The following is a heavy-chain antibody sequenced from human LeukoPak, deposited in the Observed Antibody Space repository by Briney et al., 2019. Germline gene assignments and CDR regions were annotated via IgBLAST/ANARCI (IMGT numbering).Heavy chain of an antibody. CDR2: ISSSSSYI. D-gene: IGHD3-22*01. CDR3: ARDQGGYYDSSGYYPYYYYYYMDV. V-gene: IGHV3-21*01. Sequence: PGGSLRLSCAASGFTFSGYSMNWVRQAPGKGLEWVSSISSSSSYIYYADSVKGRFTISRDNAKNSLYLQMNSLRAEDTAVYYCARDQGGYYDSSGYYPYYYYYYMDVWGKGPRSPSP. J-gene: IGHJ6*03. CDR1: GFTFSGYS.